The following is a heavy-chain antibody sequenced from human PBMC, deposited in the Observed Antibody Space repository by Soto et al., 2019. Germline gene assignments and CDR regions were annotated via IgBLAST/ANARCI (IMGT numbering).Heavy chain of an antibody. D-gene: IGHD6-6*01. J-gene: IGHJ6*02. CDR2: IYPGDSDT. Sequence: PGESLKISCKGSGYSFTSYWIGWVRQMPGKGLEWMGIIYPGDSDTRYSPSFQGQVTISADKPISTAYLQWSSLKASDTAMYYCARQSIAARPRAYDYYGMDVWGQGTTVTVSS. CDR1: GYSFTSYW. V-gene: IGHV5-51*01. CDR3: ARQSIAARPRAYDYYGMDV.